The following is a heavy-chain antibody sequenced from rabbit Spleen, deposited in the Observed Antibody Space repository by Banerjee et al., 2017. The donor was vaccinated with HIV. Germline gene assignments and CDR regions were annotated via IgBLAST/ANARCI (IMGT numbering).Heavy chain of an antibody. V-gene: IGHV1S45*01. CDR3: VRDNYGMDL. CDR1: GLSFNTTYY. CDR2: IFGGSTDDS. Sequence: QEQLVESGGGLVQPEGSLTLTCTTSGLSFNTTYYMCWVRQAPGKGLEWITCIFGGSTDDSYYASWAKGRFTIYKVSSTTVTLQMTSLTAADTATYFCVRDNYGMDLWGPGTLVTVS. J-gene: IGHJ6*01.